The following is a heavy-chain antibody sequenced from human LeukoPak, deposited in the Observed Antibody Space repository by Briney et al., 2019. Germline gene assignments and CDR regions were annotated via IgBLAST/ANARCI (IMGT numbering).Heavy chain of an antibody. V-gene: IGHV3-48*03. CDR2: ISSSGSTI. D-gene: IGHD5-18*01. J-gene: IGHJ4*02. CDR1: GFTFSSYE. Sequence: PGGSLRLSCAASGFTFSSYEVNWVRQALGKGLEWVSYISSSGSTIYYADSVKGRFTISRDNAKNSLYLQMNSLRAEDTAVYYCAGGGQLWLHIFDYWGQGTLVTVSS. CDR3: AGGGQLWLHIFDY.